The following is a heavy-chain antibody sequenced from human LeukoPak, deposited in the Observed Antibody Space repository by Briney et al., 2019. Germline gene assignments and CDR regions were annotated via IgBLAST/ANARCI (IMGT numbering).Heavy chain of an antibody. V-gene: IGHV3-23*01. D-gene: IGHD2/OR15-2a*01. CDR1: GFTFSTYA. CDR2: ISTSGDTT. CDR3: ARGSPLSYYFDY. J-gene: IGHJ4*02. Sequence: GESLRLSCAASGFTFSTYAMHWVRQAPGKGLEWVSIISTSGDTTHYAGSVKGRFTISRDNSKNTLFLQMNSLRAEDTAVYYCARGSPLSYYFDYWGQGTLVTVSS.